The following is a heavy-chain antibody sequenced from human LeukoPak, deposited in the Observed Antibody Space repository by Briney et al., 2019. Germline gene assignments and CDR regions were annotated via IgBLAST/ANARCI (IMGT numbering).Heavy chain of an antibody. D-gene: IGHD3-22*01. CDR1: GCTFSIYA. CDR2: IIPMFYTA. Sequence: ASVKVSCKASGCTFSIYAISGVRQAPGQGREWMGGIIPMFYTANYVEKFQGRVTITADESTSTAYMELSSLKASDTAMYYCARHRRKTMIGTASSRGFDYWGQGTLVTVSS. J-gene: IGHJ4*02. V-gene: IGHV1-69*13. CDR3: ARHRRKTMIGTASSRGFDY.